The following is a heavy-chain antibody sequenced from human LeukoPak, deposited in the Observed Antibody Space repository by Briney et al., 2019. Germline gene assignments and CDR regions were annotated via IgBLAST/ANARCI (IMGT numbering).Heavy chain of an antibody. Sequence: SETLSLTCTVSGGSITSSSYYWGWIRQPPGKGLEWIGSIYYSGNTYYNPSLKSRVTISVDTSKNQFSLKLSSVTAADTAVYYCARVVSGAFDIWGQGTMVTVSS. J-gene: IGHJ3*02. CDR2: IYYSGNT. CDR1: GGSITSSSYY. V-gene: IGHV4-39*07. CDR3: ARVVSGAFDI. D-gene: IGHD5-12*01.